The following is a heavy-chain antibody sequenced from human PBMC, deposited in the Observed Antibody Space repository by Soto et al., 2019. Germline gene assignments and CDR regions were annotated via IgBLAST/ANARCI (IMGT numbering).Heavy chain of an antibody. V-gene: IGHV3-23*01. Sequence: LRLSCAASGFTVSSNYMSWVRQAPGKGLEWVSDIIDSGGSTYYADSVKGRFTISRDNSKSTLYLQMNGLRAEDTALYYCAKGRSYYYYYGVDVWGQGTLVTVSS. CDR3: AKGRSYYYYYGVDV. CDR1: GFTVSSNY. J-gene: IGHJ6*02. CDR2: IIDSGGST.